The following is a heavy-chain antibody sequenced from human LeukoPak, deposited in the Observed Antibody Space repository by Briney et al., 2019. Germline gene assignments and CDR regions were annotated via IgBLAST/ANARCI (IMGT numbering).Heavy chain of an antibody. V-gene: IGHV1-2*02. CDR3: ARRSSGGIIGDY. CDR1: GYTFTSYY. Sequence: ASVKVSCKASGYTFTSYYMHWVRQAPGQGLEWMGWINPNSGGTNYAQKFQGRVTMTRDTSISTAYMELSRLKSDDTAVYYCARRSSGGIIGDYWGQGTLVTVSS. CDR2: INPNSGGT. D-gene: IGHD2-15*01. J-gene: IGHJ4*02.